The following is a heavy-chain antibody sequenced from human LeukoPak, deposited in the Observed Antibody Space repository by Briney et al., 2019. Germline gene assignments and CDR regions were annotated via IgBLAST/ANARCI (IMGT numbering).Heavy chain of an antibody. J-gene: IGHJ4*02. Sequence: ASVMVSCKASGYTFTSYDINWVRQAPGQGLEWMGWITAYNGNTKYAQKFQDRVTMTTDTSTSTAYMELRRLRSDDTAVYYCAREAAAAVYFDRWGQGTLVTVSS. CDR3: AREAAAAVYFDR. D-gene: IGHD6-13*01. CDR2: ITAYNGNT. V-gene: IGHV1-18*01. CDR1: GYTFTSYD.